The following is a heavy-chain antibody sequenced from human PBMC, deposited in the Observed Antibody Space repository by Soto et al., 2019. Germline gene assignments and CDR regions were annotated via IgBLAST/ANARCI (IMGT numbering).Heavy chain of an antibody. Sequence: SETLSLTCTVSGGSISSGGYYWSWIRQHPGKGLEWIGYIYYSGSTYYNPSLKSRVTISVDTSKNQFSLKLSSVTAADTAVYYCARDVGWELLASTTPWFDPWGQGTLVTVSS. CDR2: IYYSGST. J-gene: IGHJ5*02. CDR3: ARDVGWELLASTTPWFDP. V-gene: IGHV4-31*03. D-gene: IGHD1-26*01. CDR1: GGSISSGGYY.